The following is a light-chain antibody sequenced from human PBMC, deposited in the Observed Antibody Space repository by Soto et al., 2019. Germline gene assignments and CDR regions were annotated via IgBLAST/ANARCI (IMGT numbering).Light chain of an antibody. Sequence: QSALTQPRSVSGSPGQSVTISCTGTSSDVGGYNYVSWYQQHPGNAPQLMIXXVXXRXXXXPXXXXGSKSGNTASLTISGLXAXXEADYYCCSYAGSYTLFGGGTKLTVL. V-gene: IGLV2-11*01. CDR1: SSDVGGYNY. CDR2: XVX. CDR3: CSYAGSYTL. J-gene: IGLJ2*01.